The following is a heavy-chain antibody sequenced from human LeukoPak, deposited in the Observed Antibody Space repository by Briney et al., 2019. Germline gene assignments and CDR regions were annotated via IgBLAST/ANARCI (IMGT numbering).Heavy chain of an antibody. CDR3: ARGVCSSTSCYYFDY. CDR1: GFSFRYYG. D-gene: IGHD2-2*01. V-gene: IGHV3-30*02. Sequence: GRSLRLSCAASGFSFRYYGMHWVRQAPGKGQERVAFIPLDGRNKYYADSVRGRFTVSRDNSKNTLYLQMNSLRPEDTAVYYCARGVCSSTSCYYFDYWGQGTLVTVSS. J-gene: IGHJ4*02. CDR2: IPLDGRNK.